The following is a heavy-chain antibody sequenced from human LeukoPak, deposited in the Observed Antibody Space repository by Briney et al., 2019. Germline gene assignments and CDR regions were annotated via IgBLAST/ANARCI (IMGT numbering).Heavy chain of an antibody. CDR3: ASSTARSLAFDI. Sequence: PSETLSLTCAVYGGSFSGYYWSWIRQPPGKGLEWIGEINHSGSTYYNPSLKSRVTISVDRSKNQFSLKLSSVTAADTAVYYCASSTARSLAFDIWGQGTMVTVSS. J-gene: IGHJ3*02. V-gene: IGHV4-34*01. CDR1: GGSFSGYY. CDR2: INHSGST.